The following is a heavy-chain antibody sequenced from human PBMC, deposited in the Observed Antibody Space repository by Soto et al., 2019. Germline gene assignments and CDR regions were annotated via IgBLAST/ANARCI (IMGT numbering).Heavy chain of an antibody. D-gene: IGHD3-22*01. CDR3: AARPYYYYSLDA. V-gene: IGHV4-30-2*01. CDR2: VYHNANA. J-gene: IGHJ6*02. CDR1: GGPISTPGYS. Sequence: PSETLSLTCTVSGGPISTPGYSWSWIRQPPGKAPAWLGYVYHNANAYPKPSLKGRVTISLDGAKNQFSLKITSVTAADTGLSCCAARPYYYYSLDAWGQGTTVTVSS.